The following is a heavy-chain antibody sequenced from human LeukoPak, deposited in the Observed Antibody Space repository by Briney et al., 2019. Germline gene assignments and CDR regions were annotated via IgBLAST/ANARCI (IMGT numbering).Heavy chain of an antibody. CDR3: AKDLFGSPNEGVSFDYGDYERGTFGIDY. V-gene: IGHV3-30*02. CDR2: IWYDGSNK. CDR1: GFTFSSYG. Sequence: PGGSLRLSCAASGFTFSSYGMHWVRQAPGKGLEWVAVIWYDGSNKYYADSVKGRFTISRDNSKNTLYLQMNSLRAEDTAVYYCAKDLFGSPNEGVSFDYGDYERGTFGIDYWGQGTLVTVSS. D-gene: IGHD4-17*01. J-gene: IGHJ4*02.